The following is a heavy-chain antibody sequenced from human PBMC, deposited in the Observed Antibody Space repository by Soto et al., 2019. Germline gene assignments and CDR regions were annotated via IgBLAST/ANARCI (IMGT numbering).Heavy chain of an antibody. CDR2: IKQDGSEK. CDR1: GFTFSSYW. D-gene: IGHD3-10*01. V-gene: IGHV3-7*01. J-gene: IGHJ4*02. CDR3: ARDLFSYYGSGSYDDY. Sequence: GGSLRLSCAASGFTFSSYWMSWVRQAPGKGLEWVANIKQDGSEKYYVDSVKGRFTISRDNAKNSLYLQMNSLRAEDTAVYYCARDLFSYYGSGSYDDYWGQGTLVTVSS.